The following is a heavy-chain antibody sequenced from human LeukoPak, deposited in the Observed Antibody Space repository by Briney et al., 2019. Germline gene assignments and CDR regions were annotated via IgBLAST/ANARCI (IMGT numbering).Heavy chain of an antibody. CDR3: ARKGGDSYGEADY. D-gene: IGHD5-18*01. J-gene: IGHJ4*02. Sequence: ASVRVSCKASGYTFTGYFMHWVRQAPGQGLEWMGWINPNNAATNYAQKFQGRVTMTRDTSISTAYMEVSRLTSDDTAVYYCARKGGDSYGEADYWGLGTLVTVSS. CDR2: INPNNAAT. CDR1: GYTFTGYF. V-gene: IGHV1-2*02.